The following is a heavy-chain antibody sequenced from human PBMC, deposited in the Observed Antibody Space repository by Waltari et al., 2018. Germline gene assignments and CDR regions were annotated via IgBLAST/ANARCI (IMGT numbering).Heavy chain of an antibody. CDR1: AKIPPTYY. Sequence: QVQLVQSGAELKKPGASVNVSCNISAKIPPTYYLQWLRQAPAQGLEWLGWINPDTCGAFYARKIRGSITMTSDTSINTVYLHLSGLIYDDTAVYFCATKLGRGNWLDPSGQGSLVTVSS. J-gene: IGHJ5*02. D-gene: IGHD7-27*01. CDR2: INPDTCGA. CDR3: ATKLGRGNWLDP. V-gene: IGHV1-2*02.